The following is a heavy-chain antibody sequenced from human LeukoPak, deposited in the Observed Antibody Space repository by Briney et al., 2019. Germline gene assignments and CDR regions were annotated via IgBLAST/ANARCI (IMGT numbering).Heavy chain of an antibody. CDR3: ARDAAGVDPGDDAFDI. CDR2: ISSSGSTI. CDR1: GVTFSSYE. V-gene: IGHV3-48*03. J-gene: IGHJ3*02. D-gene: IGHD2-15*01. Sequence: PGGSLRLSCAASGVTFSSYEMNWGCQAPGKGLEWVSYISSSGSTIYYADSVKGRFTISRDNAKNSLYLQMNGLRAEDTAVYYCARDAAGVDPGDDAFDIWGQGTMVTVSS.